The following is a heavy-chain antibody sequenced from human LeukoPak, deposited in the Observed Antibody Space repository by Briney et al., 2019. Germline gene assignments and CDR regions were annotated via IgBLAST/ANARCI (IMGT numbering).Heavy chain of an antibody. CDR1: GGTVSSRGYY. V-gene: IGHV4-39*01. Sequence: SETLSLTCTVSGGTVSSRGYYWGWVRQPPGKGLEWIGSVYYSGGTYSNPSLKSRVTISVDTSTNQFSLKLSSVTAVDTAVYYCARGVPYSSGHGDFDYWGQGTLVTVSS. J-gene: IGHJ4*02. CDR2: VYYSGGT. CDR3: ARGVPYSSGHGDFDY. D-gene: IGHD6-19*01.